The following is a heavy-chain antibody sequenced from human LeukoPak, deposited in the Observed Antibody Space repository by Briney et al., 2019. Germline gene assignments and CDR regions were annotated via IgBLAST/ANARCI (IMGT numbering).Heavy chain of an antibody. CDR3: ARKNYGGNFGAFDI. V-gene: IGHV3-7*02. D-gene: IGHD4-23*01. Sequence: SGGSLRLSCAASGFTFSTYWMSWVRQAPGKGLEWVANIKQDGSEKNYVDSVKGRFTISRDNAENSLYLQMNSLRDEDTAVYYCARKNYGGNFGAFDIWGQGTMVTVSS. CDR1: GFTFSTYW. J-gene: IGHJ3*02. CDR2: IKQDGSEK.